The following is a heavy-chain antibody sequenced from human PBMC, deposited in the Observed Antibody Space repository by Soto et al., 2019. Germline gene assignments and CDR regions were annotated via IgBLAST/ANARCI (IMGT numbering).Heavy chain of an antibody. V-gene: IGHV3-30-3*01. CDR3: ARDEIGWLQKKYFDS. CDR1: GFIFSSYA. Sequence: QVQLVESGGGVVQPGRSLRLSCAASGFIFSSYALHWVRQSPGKGLEWLAVISYDGSEQTYIDSVKGRFTISRDNSKNTLYLQMNSLRADDTSVYYCARDEIGWLQKKYFDSWGQGTQVTVST. D-gene: IGHD5-12*01. J-gene: IGHJ4*02. CDR2: ISYDGSEQ.